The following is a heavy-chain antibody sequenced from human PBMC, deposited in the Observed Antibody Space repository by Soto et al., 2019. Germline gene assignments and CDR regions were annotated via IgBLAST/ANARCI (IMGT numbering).Heavy chain of an antibody. CDR3: ATAYLYFTGSTGYFDN. CDR2: IFSDTA. J-gene: IGHJ4*02. V-gene: IGHV1-69*06. CDR1: VVIFVYRS. Sequence: ASVKFSFKSSVVIFVYRSVTGLRQSPGQGLGWMGHIFSDTADYAHTFQGRVTISADKSTATAYMQLDSLTSNDTSVYYCATAYLYFTGSTGYFDNWGQGTLVTVSS. D-gene: IGHD3-3*01.